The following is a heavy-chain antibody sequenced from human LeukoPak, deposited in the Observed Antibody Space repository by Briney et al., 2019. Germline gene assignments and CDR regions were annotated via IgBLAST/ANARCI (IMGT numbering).Heavy chain of an antibody. CDR2: ISAYNGNT. V-gene: IGHV1-18*01. CDR3: ARETDSYDFWSGYYSEGYFDY. Sequence: GASVKVSCKASGGTFSSYAISWVRQAPGQGLEWMGWISAYNGNTNYAQKLQGRVTMTTDTSTSTAYMELRSLRSDDTAVYYCARETDSYDFWSGYYSEGYFDYWGQGTLVTVSS. J-gene: IGHJ4*02. CDR1: GGTFSSYA. D-gene: IGHD3-3*01.